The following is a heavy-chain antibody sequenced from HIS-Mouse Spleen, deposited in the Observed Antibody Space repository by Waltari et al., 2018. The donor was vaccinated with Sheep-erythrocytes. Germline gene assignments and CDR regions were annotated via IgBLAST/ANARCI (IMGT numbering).Heavy chain of an antibody. Sequence: QVQLVQSGAEVKKPGSSVKVSCKASGGTFSSSAIRWVRQAPGQGLEWMGRIIPILGIANYAQKFQGRVTITADKSTSTAYMELSSLRSEDTAVYYCAQTGATTPHFDYWGQGTLVTVSS. D-gene: IGHD1-26*01. CDR1: GGTFSSSA. CDR3: AQTGATTPHFDY. CDR2: IIPILGIA. J-gene: IGHJ4*02. V-gene: IGHV1-69*04.